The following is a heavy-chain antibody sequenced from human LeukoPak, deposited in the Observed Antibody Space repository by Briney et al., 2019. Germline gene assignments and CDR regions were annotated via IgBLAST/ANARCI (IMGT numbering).Heavy chain of an antibody. Sequence: SETLSLTCTVSDGSISTYYWSWIRHPPGKRLEWIGYMYYTGSTSYNPSLKSRVTISVDTSKNQLSLKLTSVTAADTAVYYCAREVWDYGGSKGLFDYWGQGTLVTVSS. J-gene: IGHJ4*02. D-gene: IGHD4-23*01. CDR1: DGSISTYY. CDR2: MYYTGST. CDR3: AREVWDYGGSKGLFDY. V-gene: IGHV4-59*01.